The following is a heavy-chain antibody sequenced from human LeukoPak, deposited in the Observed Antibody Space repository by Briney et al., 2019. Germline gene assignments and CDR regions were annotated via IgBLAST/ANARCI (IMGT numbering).Heavy chain of an antibody. J-gene: IGHJ2*01. CDR2: IYHSGST. CDR3: ARVLLTAVAGTPGDL. CDR1: GYSISSGYY. D-gene: IGHD6-19*01. V-gene: IGHV4-38-2*02. Sequence: PSETLSLTCTVSGYSISSGYYWGWIRQPPGKGLEWIGSIYHSGSTYYNPSLKSRVTISVDTSKNQFSLKLSSVTAADTAVSYCARVLLTAVAGTPGDLWGRGTLVTVSS.